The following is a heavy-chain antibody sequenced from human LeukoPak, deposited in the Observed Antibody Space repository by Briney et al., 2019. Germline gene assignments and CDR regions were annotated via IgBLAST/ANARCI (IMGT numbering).Heavy chain of an antibody. D-gene: IGHD6-19*01. CDR3: AKGGISGWGSFDY. J-gene: IGHJ4*02. CDR1: GFTFSSYG. V-gene: IGHV3-30*18. Sequence: PGGSLRLSCAASGFTFSSYGMHWVRQAPGKGLEWVAVISYDGSNKYYADSVKGRFTISRDNSKNTLYLQMNSLRAEDTAVYYCAKGGISGWGSFDYWGQGTLVTVSS. CDR2: ISYDGSNK.